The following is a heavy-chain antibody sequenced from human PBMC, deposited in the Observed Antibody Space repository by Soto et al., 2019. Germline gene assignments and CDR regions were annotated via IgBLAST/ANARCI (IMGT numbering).Heavy chain of an antibody. CDR2: IYSGGST. J-gene: IGHJ1*01. CDR1: GFTVSSNY. V-gene: IGHV3-53*04. Sequence: VQLVESGGGLVQPGGSLRLSCAASGFTVSSNYMSWVRQAPGKGLEWVSVIYSGGSTYYADSVKGRFTISRHNSKNTLYLQMNSLRAEDTAVYYCASGPIVVVVAATPGYFQHWGQGTLVTVSS. D-gene: IGHD2-15*01. CDR3: ASGPIVVVVAATPGYFQH.